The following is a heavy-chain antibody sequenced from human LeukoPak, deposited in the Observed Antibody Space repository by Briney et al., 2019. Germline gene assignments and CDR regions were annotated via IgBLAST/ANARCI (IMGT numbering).Heavy chain of an antibody. CDR3: ARPGYSNASKAYFDY. J-gene: IGHJ4*02. D-gene: IGHD1-26*01. CDR1: GGSISSSNYY. V-gene: IGHV4-39*01. Sequence: SETLSLTCTVSGGSISSSNYYWGWIRQPPGKGLEWIGSIYYSGRTYYNPSFKSRVTISVDTSNNQFSLRLTSVTAADTAVYYCARPGYSNASKAYFDYWGQGTLVSVSS. CDR2: IYYSGRT.